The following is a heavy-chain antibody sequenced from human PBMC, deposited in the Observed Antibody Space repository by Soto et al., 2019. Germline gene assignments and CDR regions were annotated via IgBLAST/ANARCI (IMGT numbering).Heavy chain of an antibody. D-gene: IGHD3-16*01. V-gene: IGHV1-2*02. CDR3: ARSMITDYRIDY. J-gene: IGHJ4*02. CDR2: INPNSGAT. Sequence: AAVKCSFKPSGYTFTGYYIHWVRQAPLQVLDWIVWINPNSGATNYALKFQGRVTMTRDTSISAHYMELNSLTSDDTAVYYCARSMITDYRIDYWGQGTMVTVSS. CDR1: GYTFTGYY.